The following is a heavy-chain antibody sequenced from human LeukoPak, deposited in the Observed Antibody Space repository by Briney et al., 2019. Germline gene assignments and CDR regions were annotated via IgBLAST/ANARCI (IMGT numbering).Heavy chain of an antibody. J-gene: IGHJ4*02. Sequence: ASVKVPCKASGYTFTSYAMHWVRQAPGQRLEWMGWINAGNGNTKYSQKFQGRVTITRDTSASTAYMELRSLRSDDTAVYYCARSFSGGWYYYFDYWGQGTLVTVSS. CDR1: GYTFTSYA. CDR3: ARSFSGGWYYYFDY. CDR2: INAGNGNT. V-gene: IGHV1-3*01. D-gene: IGHD6-19*01.